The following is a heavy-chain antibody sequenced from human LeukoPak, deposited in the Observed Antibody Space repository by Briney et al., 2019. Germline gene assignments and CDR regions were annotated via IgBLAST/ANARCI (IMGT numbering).Heavy chain of an antibody. J-gene: IGHJ4*02. CDR1: GFTFTNYW. CDR3: ARRSGIAVAGAFDY. V-gene: IGHV3-7*03. D-gene: IGHD6-19*01. Sequence: GGSLRLSCAASGFTFTNYWMSWVRQAPGKGLELVANIKQDRSEKYYVDSVKGRFTISRDNAKNSLYLQMNSLRVEDTAVYYCARRSGIAVAGAFDYWGQGTLVTVSS. CDR2: IKQDRSEK.